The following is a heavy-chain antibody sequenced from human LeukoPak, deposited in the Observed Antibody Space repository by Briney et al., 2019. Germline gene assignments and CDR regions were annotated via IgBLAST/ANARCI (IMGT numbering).Heavy chain of an antibody. Sequence: PGGSLSLFCAASGFTFSTASLHWVRQAPGGGLEWVSAFDTGFGTYYPDSLKGRFTISRDNSKNTLFLQMNSLRAEDTAVYYCARSSGWWSLDYWGQGTLVTVSS. V-gene: IGHV3-23*01. J-gene: IGHJ4*02. CDR3: ARSSGWWSLDY. D-gene: IGHD6-19*01. CDR2: FDTGFGT. CDR1: GFTFSTAS.